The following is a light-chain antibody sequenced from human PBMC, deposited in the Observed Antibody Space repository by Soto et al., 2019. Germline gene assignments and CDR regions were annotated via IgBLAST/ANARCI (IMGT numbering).Light chain of an antibody. CDR1: SSNIGGNS. V-gene: IGLV1-51*01. CDR3: GSWDSSLSAYD. CDR2: DDN. J-gene: IGLJ1*01. Sequence: QSELTQPPSVSAAPGQKVTISCSGSSSNIGGNSVSWYQQLPGTAPKLLIYDDNKRPSGIPDRFSGSKAGTSATLGITGFQTGDEADYYGGSWDSSLSAYDVGTGAKVT.